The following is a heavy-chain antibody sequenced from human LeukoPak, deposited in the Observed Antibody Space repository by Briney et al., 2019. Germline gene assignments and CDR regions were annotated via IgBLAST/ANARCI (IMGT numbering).Heavy chain of an antibody. CDR1: GLTVSSNY. CDR2: IYSGGST. J-gene: IGHJ4*02. D-gene: IGHD1-26*01. Sequence: PGGSLRLSCAASGLTVSSNYMSWVRQAPGKGLEWVSMIYSGGSTYYADSVKGRFTISRDNSKNTLYLQMNSLRVEDTAVYYCARCRWDQAYYWGQGTLVSVSS. CDR3: ARCRWDQAYY. V-gene: IGHV3-53*01.